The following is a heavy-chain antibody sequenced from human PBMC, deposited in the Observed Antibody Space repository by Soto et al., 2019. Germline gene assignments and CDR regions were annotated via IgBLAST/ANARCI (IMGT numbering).Heavy chain of an antibody. CDR3: ASDGRSYDRSGYRYFDY. CDR1: GGSISSSNW. J-gene: IGHJ4*02. Sequence: SETLSLTCAVSGGSISSSNWWSWVRQPPGKGLEWIGEIYHSGSTNYNPSLKSRVTISVDKSKNQFSLKLSSVTAADTAVYYCASDGRSYDRSGYRYFDYWVQGTLVTVSS. V-gene: IGHV4-4*02. CDR2: IYHSGST. D-gene: IGHD3-22*01.